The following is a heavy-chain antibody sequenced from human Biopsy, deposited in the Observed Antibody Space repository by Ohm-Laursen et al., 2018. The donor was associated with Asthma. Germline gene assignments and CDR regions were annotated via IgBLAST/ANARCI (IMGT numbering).Heavy chain of an antibody. CDR2: IATDGSNK. J-gene: IGHJ4*02. CDR1: GFTFSSYS. D-gene: IGHD2-21*01. CDR3: VKDHSAGYYYFDD. Sequence: SLRLSCAASGFTFSSYSMHWVRQAPGRGPEYVPSIATDGSNKFYADSVKGRFTVPRDNSKHTLYLHMTGLRADDTGVYYCVKDHSAGYYYFDDWGQGAQVTVSS. V-gene: IGHV3-64D*08.